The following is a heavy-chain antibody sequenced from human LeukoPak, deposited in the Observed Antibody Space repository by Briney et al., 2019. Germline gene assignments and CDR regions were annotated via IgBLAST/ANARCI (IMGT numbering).Heavy chain of an antibody. Sequence: ASVKVSCKASGYTFTGYYIHWVRQAPGQGLEWMGWINPNSGGTNYAQKFQGRVTMTRDTSISTAYMELSRLRSDDTAVYYCARDLGAVVLRFLEWSPYNWFDPWGQGTLVTVSS. D-gene: IGHD3-3*01. CDR2: INPNSGGT. CDR3: ARDLGAVVLRFLEWSPYNWFDP. J-gene: IGHJ5*02. V-gene: IGHV1-2*02. CDR1: GYTFTGYY.